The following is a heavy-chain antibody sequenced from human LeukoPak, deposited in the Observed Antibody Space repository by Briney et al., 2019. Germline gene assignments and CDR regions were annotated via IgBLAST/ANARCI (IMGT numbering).Heavy chain of an antibody. V-gene: IGHV1-8*01. CDR2: MKPNSGNT. CDR3: ARKKVYWYGMDV. D-gene: IGHD2-8*02. J-gene: IGHJ6*02. Sequence: ASVKVSCKASGYTFTSYDINWVRQATGQGLEWMGRMKPNSGNTGYAQKFQGRVTMTRNTSISTAYMELSSLRSEDTAVYYCARKKVYWYGMDVWGQGTTVTVSS. CDR1: GYTFTSYD.